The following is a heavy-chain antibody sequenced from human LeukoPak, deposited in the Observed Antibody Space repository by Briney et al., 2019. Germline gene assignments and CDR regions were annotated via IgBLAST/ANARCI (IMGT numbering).Heavy chain of an antibody. CDR3: ARVRWLQLGHFDY. CDR2: MSYSGST. Sequence: PSETLSLTCAVYGGSFSSYSWGWIRQPPGKGLEWIASMSYSGSTYYNPSLKSRVTISVDTSRNQFSLKLSSVTAADTAVYYCARVRWLQLGHFDYWARDPWSPSPQ. D-gene: IGHD5-24*01. CDR1: GGSFSSYS. J-gene: IGHJ4*02. V-gene: IGHV4-39*07.